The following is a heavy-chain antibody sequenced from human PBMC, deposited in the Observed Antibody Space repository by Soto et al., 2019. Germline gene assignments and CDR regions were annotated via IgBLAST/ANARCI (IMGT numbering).Heavy chain of an antibody. Sequence: SETRSLACTVSGGSLSMSSYYWSWILHPRWKGLEWIGYIYYSGSTKYNSSLQSRVTISIATTKNQFYLKRRSVTAADTEVYYCARGYSSSWYLYYYYYGMDVWGQGTTVTVSS. V-gene: IGHV4-61*01. D-gene: IGHD6-13*01. CDR1: GGSLSMSSYY. J-gene: IGHJ6*02. CDR2: IYYSGST. CDR3: ARGYSSSWYLYYYYYGMDV.